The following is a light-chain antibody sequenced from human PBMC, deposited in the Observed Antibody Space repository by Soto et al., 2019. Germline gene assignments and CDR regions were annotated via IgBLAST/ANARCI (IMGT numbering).Light chain of an antibody. CDR2: GAS. CDR3: QHYINYSYT. V-gene: IGKV1-5*01. J-gene: IGKJ2*01. Sequence: DIQMTQSPSTLSASVGDRVTITCRASQSIGGWLACYQQKPGKAPKLLIFGASILESGVPSRFCGSGSGTEFTLTISSLQPDDFAIYYCQHYINYSYTFGQGTKLEIK. CDR1: QSIGGW.